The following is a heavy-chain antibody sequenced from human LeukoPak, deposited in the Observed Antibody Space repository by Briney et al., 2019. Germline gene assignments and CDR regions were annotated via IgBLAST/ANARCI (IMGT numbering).Heavy chain of an antibody. D-gene: IGHD3-10*01. CDR1: GFTFSSYA. V-gene: IGHV3-23*01. CDR3: AKASYYYGSGSYPLDY. J-gene: IGHJ4*02. Sequence: PGGSLRLSCAASGFTFSSYAMSWVRQAPGKGLEWVSAISGSGGSTYYADSEKGRFTISRDNSKNTLYLQMNSLRAEDTAVYYCAKASYYYGSGSYPLDYWGQGTLVTVSS. CDR2: ISGSGGST.